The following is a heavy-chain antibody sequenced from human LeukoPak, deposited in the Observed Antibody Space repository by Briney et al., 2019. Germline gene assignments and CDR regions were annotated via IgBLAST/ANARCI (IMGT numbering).Heavy chain of an antibody. J-gene: IGHJ4*02. CDR2: IRNKANGGTA. Sequence: PGGSLRLSCSAGGFTFSDYAVTWVRQAPGKGLEWVGFIRNKANGGTADYAASVKGRFTISRDDSKTIAYLQMNSLKIEDTAVYYCSRAYSTGWLGINDYWGQGAQVIVSS. CDR3: SRAYSTGWLGINDY. V-gene: IGHV3-49*04. CDR1: GFTFSDYA. D-gene: IGHD6-19*01.